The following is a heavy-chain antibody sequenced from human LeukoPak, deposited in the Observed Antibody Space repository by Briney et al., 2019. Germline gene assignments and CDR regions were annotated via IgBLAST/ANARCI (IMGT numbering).Heavy chain of an antibody. D-gene: IGHD6-25*01. J-gene: IGHJ4*02. CDR2: IRFDSSNQ. CDR3: SKIVAAGGRFDS. CDR1: GFTFSRYG. Sequence: GGPLRLSCAASGFTFSRYGMHWVRHSPGKGLEWEAFIRFDSSNQDYADSVKGRFTISRDNSKSTLYLQMNSLRPEDTAVYYCSKIVAAGGRFDSWGQGTLVTVSS. V-gene: IGHV3-30*02.